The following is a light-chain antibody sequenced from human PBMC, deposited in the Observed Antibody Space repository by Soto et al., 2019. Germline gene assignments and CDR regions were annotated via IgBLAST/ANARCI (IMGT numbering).Light chain of an antibody. Sequence: QAVVTQPPSVSXXXXXXXXXXCTGSSSNIGAGYDVHWYQQLPGTAPKLLIYGNSNRPSGVPDRFSGSKSGTSASLAITGLQAEDEADYYCQSYDSSLSGSIFGGGTKLTVL. J-gene: IGLJ2*01. CDR2: GNS. CDR1: SSNIGAGYD. CDR3: QSYDSSLSGSI. V-gene: IGLV1-40*01.